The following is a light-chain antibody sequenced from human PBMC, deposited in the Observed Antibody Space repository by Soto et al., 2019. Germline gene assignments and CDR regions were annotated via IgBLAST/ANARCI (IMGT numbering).Light chain of an antibody. CDR3: GSYTTSSTLV. V-gene: IGLV2-14*03. Sequence: QSVLTQPASVSGSPGQSITISCTGTSSDVGAYNYVSWYQQHPGKAPKLLIYDVSTRLSEVSNRFSGSKSGNTASLTISGLQAEDEADYYCGSYTTSSTLVLGGGTKLTVL. J-gene: IGLJ2*01. CDR2: DVS. CDR1: SSDVGAYNY.